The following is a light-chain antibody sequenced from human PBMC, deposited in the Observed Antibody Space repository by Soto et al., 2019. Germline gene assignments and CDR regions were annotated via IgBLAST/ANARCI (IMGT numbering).Light chain of an antibody. CDR3: QQRSNLPLLT. V-gene: IGKV3-11*01. CDR1: QSVRNY. Sequence: LSQSAAALSLSKGERATLSCRASQSVRNYLAWYQQKPGQAPRLLIYDASTRASGIPVRFSGTGYGTDFTLTISSLEPGDFAVYYCQQRSNLPLLTFGGGTNVAIK. CDR2: DAS. J-gene: IGKJ4*01.